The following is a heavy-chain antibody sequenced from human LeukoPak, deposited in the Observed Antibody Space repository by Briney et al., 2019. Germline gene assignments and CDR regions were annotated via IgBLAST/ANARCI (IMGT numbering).Heavy chain of an antibody. CDR3: ARLGYSSGWYYFDY. CDR2: ISAYNGNT. CDR1: GYTFTSYG. V-gene: IGHV1-18*01. Sequence: GASVKVSCKASGYTFTSYGISWVRQAPRQGLEWMGWISAYNGNTNYAQKLQGRVTMTTDTSTSTAYMELRSLRSDDTAVYYCARLGYSSGWYYFDYWGQGTLVTVSS. D-gene: IGHD6-19*01. J-gene: IGHJ4*02.